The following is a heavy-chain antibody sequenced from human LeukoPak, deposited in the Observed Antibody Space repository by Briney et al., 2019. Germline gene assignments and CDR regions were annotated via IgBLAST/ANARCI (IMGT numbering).Heavy chain of an antibody. CDR3: ARDNRAFDP. V-gene: IGHV3-64*01. Sequence: SCKASGYTFTSYYMHWVRQAPGKGLEFVSVISSNGGSTNYANAVKGRFTISRDNSKNTLYLQMGSLRADDTAVYYCARDNRAFDPWGQGTLVTVSS. CDR2: ISSNGGST. CDR1: GYTFTSYY. J-gene: IGHJ5*02. D-gene: IGHD3-16*02.